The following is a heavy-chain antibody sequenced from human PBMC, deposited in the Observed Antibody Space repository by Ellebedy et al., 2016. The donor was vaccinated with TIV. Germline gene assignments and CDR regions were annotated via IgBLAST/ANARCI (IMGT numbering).Heavy chain of an antibody. Sequence: AASVKVSCKASGGTFSSYAISWVRQAPGQGLEWMGGIIPIFGTANYAQKFQGRVTITADESTSTAYMELSSLRSEDTAVYYCARTGDYTYYYYYGMDVWGQGTTVTVSS. J-gene: IGHJ6*02. CDR1: GGTFSSYA. V-gene: IGHV1-69*13. D-gene: IGHD4-17*01. CDR3: ARTGDYTYYYYYGMDV. CDR2: IIPIFGTA.